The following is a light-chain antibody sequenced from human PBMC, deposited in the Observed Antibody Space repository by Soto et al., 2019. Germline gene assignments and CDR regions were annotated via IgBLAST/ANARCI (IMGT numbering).Light chain of an antibody. J-gene: IGKJ5*01. CDR2: DAS. CDR3: QQRSSWPLT. CDR1: QSVSSY. V-gene: IGKV3-11*01. Sequence: EIVLTQSPDTLSLSPGERATLSCRASQSVSSYLAWYQQKSGQAPRFLIYDASNRATGIPARFSGSGSGTDFTLTISSLEPEDFAVYYCQQRSSWPLTFGQGTRLEIK.